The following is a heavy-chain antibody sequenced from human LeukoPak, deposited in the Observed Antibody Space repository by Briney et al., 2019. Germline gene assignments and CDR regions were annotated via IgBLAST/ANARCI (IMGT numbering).Heavy chain of an antibody. D-gene: IGHD1-7*01. J-gene: IGHJ4*02. CDR2: IKQDGSEK. CDR3: ARASYWNYEYRRDFDY. CDR1: GFTFSSYW. Sequence: KAGGSLRLSCAASGFTFSSYWMSWVRQAPGEGLEWVANIKQDGSEKYYVDSVKGRFTISRDNAKNSLYLQMNSLRAEDTAVYYCARASYWNYEYRRDFDYWGQGTLVTVSS. V-gene: IGHV3-7*01.